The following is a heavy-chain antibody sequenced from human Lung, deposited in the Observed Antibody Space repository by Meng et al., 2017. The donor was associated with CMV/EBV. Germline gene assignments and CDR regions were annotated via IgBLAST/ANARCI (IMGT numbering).Heavy chain of an antibody. D-gene: IGHD1-1*01. J-gene: IGHJ4*02. CDR1: GFTFSDQY. CDR2: TRNKASSHTT. Sequence: SXKISXAASGFTFSDQYMDWVRQAPGKGLEWVARTRNKASSHTTEYAASVRGRFTISLDDSKNSLYLLMNSLKTEDTAVYYCVRGGRTTRYFDFWGQGTXVTVSS. CDR3: VRGGRTTRYFDF. V-gene: IGHV3-72*01.